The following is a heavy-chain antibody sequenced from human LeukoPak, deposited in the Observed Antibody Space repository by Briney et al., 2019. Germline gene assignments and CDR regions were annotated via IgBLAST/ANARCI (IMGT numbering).Heavy chain of an antibody. CDR3: ARAVPAAMSVYRSYYFDY. V-gene: IGHV4-59*01. CDR2: IYYSGST. J-gene: IGHJ4*02. D-gene: IGHD2-2*01. Sequence: SETLSLTCTVSGGSISSYYWSWIRQPPGKGLEWIGYIYYSGSTNYNPSLKSRVTISADTSKNQFSLKLSSVTAADTAVYYCARAVPAAMSVYRSYYFDYWGQGTLVTVSS. CDR1: GGSISSYY.